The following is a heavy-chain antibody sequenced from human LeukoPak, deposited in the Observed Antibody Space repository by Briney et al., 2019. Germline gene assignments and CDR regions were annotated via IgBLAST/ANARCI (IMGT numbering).Heavy chain of an antibody. V-gene: IGHV3-23*01. J-gene: IGHJ4*02. CDR3: AKDGGPTVFYYFDY. CDR2: ISGSSGGT. D-gene: IGHD1-1*01. CDR1: GFTFSNYA. Sequence: PGGSLRLSCAASGFTFSNYATSWVRQAPGKGLEWVSGISGSSGGTNYADPVKGRFTISRDNSRNTLYLQMNSLRAEDTAIYHCAKDGGPTVFYYFDYWGQGTLITVSS.